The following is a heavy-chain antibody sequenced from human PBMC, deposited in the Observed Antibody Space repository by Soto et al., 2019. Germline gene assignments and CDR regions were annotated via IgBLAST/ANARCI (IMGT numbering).Heavy chain of an antibody. CDR2: IKQDGSEK. V-gene: IGHV3-7*04. D-gene: IGHD2-21*01. CDR1: GFTFSSYW. CDR3: AMDFASRWGSPDY. Sequence: EVQLVESGGGLVQPGGSLRLSCAASGFTFSSYWMSWVRQAPGKGLEWVANIKQDGSEKYYVDSVKGRFTISRDNAKNSLYLQMNSLRAEDTAVYYCAMDFASRWGSPDYWGQGTLVTVSS. J-gene: IGHJ4*02.